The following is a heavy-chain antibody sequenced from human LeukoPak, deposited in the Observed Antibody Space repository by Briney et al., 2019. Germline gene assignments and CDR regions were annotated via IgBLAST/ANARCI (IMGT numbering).Heavy chain of an antibody. CDR3: ARVIVGATISPFDY. D-gene: IGHD1-26*01. CDR1: GASFSGYY. V-gene: IGHV4-34*01. Sequence: PSETLSLTCPVYGASFSGYYWGWIRQPPGKGLEWIGEINHSGSTNYNPSLKSRVTISVDTSKNQFSLKLSSVTAADTAVYYCARVIVGATISPFDYWGQGNLVTVSS. J-gene: IGHJ4*02. CDR2: INHSGST.